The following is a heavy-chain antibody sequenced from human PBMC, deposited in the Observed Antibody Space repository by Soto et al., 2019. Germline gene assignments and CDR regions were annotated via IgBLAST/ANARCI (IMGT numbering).Heavy chain of an antibody. D-gene: IGHD2-21*02. Sequence: SETLSLTCAVYGGSFSGYYWSWLRQPPGKGLEWIGEINHSGSTAYNPSLKSRVTISVDTSRNQFSLKLNSVTAADTAVYYCARTTAAIHLNYWSQGTLVTVSS. CDR3: ARTTAAIHLNY. CDR2: INHSGST. CDR1: GGSFSGYY. V-gene: IGHV4-34*01. J-gene: IGHJ4*02.